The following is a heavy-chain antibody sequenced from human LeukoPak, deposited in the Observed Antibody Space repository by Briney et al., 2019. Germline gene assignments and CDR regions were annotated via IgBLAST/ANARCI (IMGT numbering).Heavy chain of an antibody. CDR2: IKQDGSEK. CDR3: ARYPRGSGWYKDYYYYMDV. D-gene: IGHD6-19*01. J-gene: IGHJ6*03. CDR1: GFTFSSYW. V-gene: IGHV3-7*01. Sequence: PGGSLRLSCAASGFTFSSYWMSWVRQAPGKGLEWVANIKQDGSEKYYVDSVKGRFTISRDNAKNSLYLQMNSLRAEDTAVYYCARYPRGSGWYKDYYYYMDVWGKGTTVTVSS.